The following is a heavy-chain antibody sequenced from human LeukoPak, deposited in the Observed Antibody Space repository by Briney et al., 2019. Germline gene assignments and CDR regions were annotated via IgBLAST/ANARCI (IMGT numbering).Heavy chain of an antibody. CDR3: ARGSGYSYGLGY. J-gene: IGHJ4*02. CDR1: GGSFSGYY. V-gene: IGHV4-34*01. Sequence: SETLSLTCAVYGGSFSGYYWSWIRQPPGEGLEWTGEINHSGSTNYNPSLKSRVTISVDTSKNQFSLKLSSVTAADTAVYYCARGSGYSYGLGYWGQGTLVTVSS. CDR2: INHSGST. D-gene: IGHD5-18*01.